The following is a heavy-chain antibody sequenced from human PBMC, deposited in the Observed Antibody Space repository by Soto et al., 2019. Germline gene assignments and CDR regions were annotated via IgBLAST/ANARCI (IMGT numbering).Heavy chain of an antibody. J-gene: IGHJ4*02. CDR3: ARVLSLYYDSSGYSPGEGYYFDY. Sequence: SETLSLTCTVSGGSISSGGYYWSWIRQHPGKGLEWIGYIYYSGSTYYNPSLKSRVTISVDTSKNQFSLKLSSVTAADTAVYYCARVLSLYYDSSGYSPGEGYYFDYWGQGTLVTVS. D-gene: IGHD3-22*01. CDR1: GGSISSGGYY. V-gene: IGHV4-31*03. CDR2: IYYSGST.